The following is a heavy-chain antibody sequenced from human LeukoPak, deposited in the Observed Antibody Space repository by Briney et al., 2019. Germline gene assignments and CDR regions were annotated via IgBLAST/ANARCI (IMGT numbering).Heavy chain of an antibody. V-gene: IGHV3-33*01. CDR1: GFTFSSYG. CDR2: IWYDGSNK. J-gene: IGHJ6*02. Sequence: PGGSLRLSRAASGFTFSSYGMHWVRQAPGKGLEWVAVIWYDGSNKYYADSVKGRFTISRDNSKNTLYLQMNSLRAEDTAVYYCAREEDKDSSSWYLDNYYYGMDVWGQGTTVTVSS. CDR3: AREEDKDSSSWYLDNYYYGMDV. D-gene: IGHD6-13*01.